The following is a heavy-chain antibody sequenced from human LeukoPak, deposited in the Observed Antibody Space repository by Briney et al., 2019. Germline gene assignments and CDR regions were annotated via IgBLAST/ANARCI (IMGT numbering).Heavy chain of an antibody. J-gene: IGHJ4*02. Sequence: ESGPTLVNPTQTLTLTCTFSGFSLSTSGMCVSWIRQPPGKALEWLARIDLDDDKYYSTSLKTRLTISKDTSKNQVVLTMTNMDPVDTATYYCARMRSGSYYKYYFDYWGQGTLVTVSS. CDR1: GFSLSTSGMC. CDR3: ARMRSGSYYKYYFDY. V-gene: IGHV2-70*11. CDR2: IDLDDDK. D-gene: IGHD1-26*01.